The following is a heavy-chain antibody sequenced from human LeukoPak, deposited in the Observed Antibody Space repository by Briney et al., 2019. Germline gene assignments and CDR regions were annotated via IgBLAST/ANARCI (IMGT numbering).Heavy chain of an antibody. V-gene: IGHV3-30-3*01. CDR2: ISYDGSNK. CDR3: ARGDLFGVVITGWFGP. D-gene: IGHD3-3*01. J-gene: IGHJ5*02. Sequence: GGSLRLSCAASGFTFSSYAMHWVRQAPGKGLEWVAVISYDGSNKYYADSVKGRFTISRDNSKNTLYLQMNSLRAEDTAVYYCARGDLFGVVITGWFGPWSQGTLVTVSS. CDR1: GFTFSSYA.